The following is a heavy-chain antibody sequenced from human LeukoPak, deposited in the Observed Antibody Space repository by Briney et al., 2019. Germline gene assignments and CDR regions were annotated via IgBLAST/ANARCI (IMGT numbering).Heavy chain of an antibody. CDR3: AKGSARLDP. Sequence: GGSLRLSCAPSGFTFSSYAMSWVRQAPGKGPEWVSAISGSGVTTYYADSVKGRFTISRDNSHNTLYLQMNSLRAEDTAVYYCAKGSARLDPCGQGTLVTVSS. CDR2: ISGSGVTT. CDR1: GFTFSSYA. V-gene: IGHV3-23*01. J-gene: IGHJ5*02.